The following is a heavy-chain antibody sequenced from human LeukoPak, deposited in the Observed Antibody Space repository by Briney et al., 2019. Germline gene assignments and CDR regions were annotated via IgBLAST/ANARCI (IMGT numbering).Heavy chain of an antibody. D-gene: IGHD2-2*03. V-gene: IGHV3-30*18. CDR3: AKALDDSGFDY. CDR2: ISYDGSNK. CDR1: GFTFSSYG. J-gene: IGHJ4*02. Sequence: GGSLRLSCAASGFTFSSYGMHWVRQAPGKGLEWVAVISYDGSNKYYADSVKGRFTISRDNSKNTLYLQMNSLRAEDTAVYYCAKALDDSGFDYWGQGTLVTVSS.